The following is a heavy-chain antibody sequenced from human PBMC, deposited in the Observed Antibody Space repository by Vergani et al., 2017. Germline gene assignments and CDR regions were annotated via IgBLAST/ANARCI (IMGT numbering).Heavy chain of an antibody. Sequence: EVQLLESGGGLVQPGRSLRLSCAASGFTFDDYAMHWVRQAPGKGLEWVSGISWNSGSIGYADSVKGRFTISRDNAKNSLYLQMNSLRAEDTALYYCATSGSYYRRDAFDIWGQGTMVTVSS. CDR2: ISWNSGSI. CDR1: GFTFDDYA. V-gene: IGHV3-9*01. J-gene: IGHJ3*02. D-gene: IGHD1-26*01. CDR3: ATSGSYYRRDAFDI.